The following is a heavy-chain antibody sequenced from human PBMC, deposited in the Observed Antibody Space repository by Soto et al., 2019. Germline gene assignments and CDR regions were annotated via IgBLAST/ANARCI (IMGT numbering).Heavy chain of an antibody. D-gene: IGHD6-13*01. Sequence: GGSLGLSCAASGFTFSSYWMSWVRQAPGKGLEWVANIKQDGSEKYYVDSVKGRFTISRDNAKNSLYLQMNSLRAEDTAVYYCAREILPGIAAAGHFDYWGQGTLVTVSS. V-gene: IGHV3-7*01. CDR3: AREILPGIAAAGHFDY. CDR2: IKQDGSEK. CDR1: GFTFSSYW. J-gene: IGHJ4*02.